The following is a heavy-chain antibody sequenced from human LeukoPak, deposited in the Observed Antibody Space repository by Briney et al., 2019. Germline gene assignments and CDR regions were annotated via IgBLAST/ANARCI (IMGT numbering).Heavy chain of an antibody. Sequence: PGGSLRLSCAASGFTFSSYGMHWVRQAPGKGLEWVAFIRYDGSNKYYADSVKGRFTISRDNSKNTLYLQMNSLRAEDTAVYYCANDLGLPRYSSSADDYWGQGTLVTASS. J-gene: IGHJ4*02. D-gene: IGHD6-6*01. CDR2: IRYDGSNK. V-gene: IGHV3-30*02. CDR1: GFTFSSYG. CDR3: ANDLGLPRYSSSADDY.